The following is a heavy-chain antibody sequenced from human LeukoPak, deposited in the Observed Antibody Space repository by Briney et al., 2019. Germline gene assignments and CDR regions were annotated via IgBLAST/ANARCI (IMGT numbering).Heavy chain of an antibody. V-gene: IGHV4-39*07. CDR2: IYDSGST. CDR1: GASISGSGYY. D-gene: IGHD6-19*01. J-gene: IGHJ3*02. CDR3: ARGGTNSSGWYDDAFDI. Sequence: SETLSLTCTVSGASISGSGYYWGWIRQPPGKGLEWIGNIYDSGSTYYNASLQSRVTISIDTSKNQFSLKLSSVTAADTAVYYCARGGTNSSGWYDDAFDIWGQGTMVTVSS.